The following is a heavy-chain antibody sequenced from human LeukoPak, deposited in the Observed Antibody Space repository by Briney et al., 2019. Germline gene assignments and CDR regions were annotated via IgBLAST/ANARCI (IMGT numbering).Heavy chain of an antibody. D-gene: IGHD3-22*01. CDR2: IKSKTDGGTT. Sequence: GGSLRLSCAASGFTFSTYWMHWVRQAPGKGLEWVGRIKSKTDGGTTDYAAPVKGKFTISRDDSKNTLYLQMNSLKTEDTAVYYCTTPLITMIASLGGIDYWGQGTLVTVSS. CDR1: GFTFSTYW. CDR3: TTPLITMIASLGGIDY. V-gene: IGHV3-15*07. J-gene: IGHJ4*02.